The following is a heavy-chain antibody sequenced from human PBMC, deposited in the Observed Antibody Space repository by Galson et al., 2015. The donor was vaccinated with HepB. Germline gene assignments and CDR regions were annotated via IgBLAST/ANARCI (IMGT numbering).Heavy chain of an antibody. D-gene: IGHD1-26*01. CDR1: GGTFSSYA. V-gene: IGHV1-69*04. Sequence: SVKVSCKASGGTFSSYAISWVRQAPGQGLEWMGRIIPILGIANYAQKFQGRVTITADKSTSTAYMELSSLRSEDTAVYYCAGSLGRSGSYYPWGQGTLVTVSS. CDR3: AGSLGRSGSYYP. CDR2: IIPILGIA. J-gene: IGHJ5*02.